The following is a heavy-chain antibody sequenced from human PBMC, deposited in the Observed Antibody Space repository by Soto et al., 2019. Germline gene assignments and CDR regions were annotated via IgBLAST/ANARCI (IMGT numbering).Heavy chain of an antibody. CDR1: GFTFSSYA. V-gene: IGHV3-30-3*01. D-gene: IGHD4-17*01. Sequence: GGSLRLSCAASGFTFSSYAMHWVRQAPGKGLEWVAVISYDGSNKYYADSVKGRSTISRDNSKNTLYLQMNSLRAEDTAVYYCARDIEVGDSYYYYGMDVWGQGTTVTVSS. CDR2: ISYDGSNK. CDR3: ARDIEVGDSYYYYGMDV. J-gene: IGHJ6*02.